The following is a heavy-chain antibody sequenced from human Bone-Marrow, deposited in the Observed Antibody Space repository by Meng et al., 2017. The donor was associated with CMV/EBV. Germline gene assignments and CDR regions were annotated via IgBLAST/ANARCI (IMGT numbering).Heavy chain of an antibody. J-gene: IGHJ5*02. Sequence: ASVKVSCKASGYTFTDYYIHWVRQAPGQGLEWMGWINPNSGGTNYPQKFQGRVTMTRDTSISTAYMELSSLRSEDTAVYYCARGRSSSWSDWFDPWGQGTLVTVSS. CDR2: INPNSGGT. D-gene: IGHD6-6*01. CDR1: GYTFTDYY. CDR3: ARGRSSSWSDWFDP. V-gene: IGHV1-2*02.